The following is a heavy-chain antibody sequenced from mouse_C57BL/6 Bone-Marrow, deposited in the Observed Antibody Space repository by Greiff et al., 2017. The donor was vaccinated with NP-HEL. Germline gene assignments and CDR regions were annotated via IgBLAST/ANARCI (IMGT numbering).Heavy chain of an antibody. CDR1: GYTFTSYG. D-gene: IGHD2-4*01. CDR3: ARDRDYSWFAY. CDR2: IYPRSGNP. V-gene: IGHV1-81*01. Sequence: QVQLQQSGAELARPGASVKLSCKASGYTFTSYGISWVKQRTGQGLEWIGEIYPRSGNPYYNEKFKGKATLTADKSSSTAYMELRSLTSEDSAVYFWARDRDYSWFAYWGQGTLVTVSA. J-gene: IGHJ3*01.